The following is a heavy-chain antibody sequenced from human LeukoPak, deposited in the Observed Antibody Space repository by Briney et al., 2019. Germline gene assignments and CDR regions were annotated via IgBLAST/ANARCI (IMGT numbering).Heavy chain of an antibody. CDR1: GDSVSSISVA. J-gene: IGHJ6*02. Sequence: SQTLSLTCAISGDSVSSISVAWNWIRKSPSRGLEWLGRTYYRSKWYYEYAVSVKGRININPDPSKNQFSLQLNSVTPEDTAVYYCALARSEYHYGIDVWGQGTTVTVSS. CDR3: ALARSEYHYGIDV. V-gene: IGHV6-1*01. CDR2: TYYRSKWYY.